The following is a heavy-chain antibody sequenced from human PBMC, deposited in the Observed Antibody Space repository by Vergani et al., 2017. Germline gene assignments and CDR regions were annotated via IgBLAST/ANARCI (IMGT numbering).Heavy chain of an antibody. J-gene: IGHJ4*02. Sequence: EVQLLESGGGLVQPGGSLRLSCAASGFTFSDYYMSWVRQAPGKGLEWVSSISDRGINTYYADPVKGRFTISRDNSTSTLFLHLNSLRAEDTAVYYCATLTFDLVVSGGSRYSRTRGGKWSYWGQETLVTVSS. CDR2: ISDRGINT. V-gene: IGHV3-23*01. CDR3: ATLTFDLVVSGGSRYSRTRGGKWSY. D-gene: IGHD5-18*01. CDR1: GFTFSDYY.